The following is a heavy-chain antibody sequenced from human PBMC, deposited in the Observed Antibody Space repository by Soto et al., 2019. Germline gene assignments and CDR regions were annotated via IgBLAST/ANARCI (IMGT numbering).Heavy chain of an antibody. V-gene: IGHV3-30*18. CDR3: AKDRGGGGEIDY. D-gene: IGHD2-21*01. J-gene: IGHJ4*02. CDR1: GFTFSSCG. CDR2: ISYDGSNK. Sequence: GGSLRLSCAASGFTFSSCGMHWVRRAPGKGLEWVAVISYDGSNKYYADSVKGRFTISRDNSKNTLYLQMNSLRAEDTAVYYCAKDRGGGGEIDYWGQGTLVTVSS.